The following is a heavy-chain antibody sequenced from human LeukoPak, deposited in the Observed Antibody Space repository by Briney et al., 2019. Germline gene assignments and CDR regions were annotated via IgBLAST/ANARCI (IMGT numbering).Heavy chain of an antibody. Sequence: PSETLSLTCTVSGYSISSGYYWNWIRQPPGKGLEWIGYIYYSGSTYYNPSLKSRLTISVDTSKNQFSLKLSSVTAADTALYYCARGGITAPTTDYWGQGTLVTVSS. V-gene: IGHV4-38-2*02. J-gene: IGHJ4*02. CDR1: GYSISSGYY. D-gene: IGHD3-10*01. CDR2: IYYSGST. CDR3: ARGGITAPTTDY.